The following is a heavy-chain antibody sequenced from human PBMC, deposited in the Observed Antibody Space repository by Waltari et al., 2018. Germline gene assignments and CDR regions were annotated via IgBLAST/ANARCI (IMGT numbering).Heavy chain of an antibody. CDR2: YDGINE. J-gene: IGHJ4*02. CDR1: GFTFSNSG. Sequence: QVHLVESGGGVVQPGGSLRLSCAASGFTFSNSGIHWVRQAPGKGLQGVAYDGINEWYADSVKGRFAISRDNSKNTLYLQMNGLRDEDTAVYYCAKGLTFEPPDYYWGRGTLVAVFS. V-gene: IGHV3-30*02. CDR3: AKGLTFEPPDYY.